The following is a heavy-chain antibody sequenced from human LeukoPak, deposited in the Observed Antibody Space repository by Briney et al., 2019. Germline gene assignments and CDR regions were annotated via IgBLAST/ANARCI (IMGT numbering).Heavy chain of an antibody. CDR1: GFTVSNNY. CDR3: ASYNYDSSGYYNY. V-gene: IGHV3-66*01. Sequence: GGSLRLSCAASGFTVSNNYMSWVRQAPGTGLEWVSVIYSGGSTYYADSVKGRFTISRDKSKNTLFVQMNSLRAEDTAVYYCASYNYDSSGYYNYWGQGTLVTVSS. D-gene: IGHD3-22*01. CDR2: IYSGGST. J-gene: IGHJ4*02.